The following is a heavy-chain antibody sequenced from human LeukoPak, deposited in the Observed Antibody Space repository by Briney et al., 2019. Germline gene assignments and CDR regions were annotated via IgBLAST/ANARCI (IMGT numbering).Heavy chain of an antibody. CDR2: IYYSGVT. V-gene: IGHV4-59*08. D-gene: IGHD4-17*01. CDR1: GGSISTYY. J-gene: IGHJ3*02. CDR3: ARSTTVIAAGGFDI. Sequence: SEALSLTCTVSGGSISTYYWSWIRQSPGKGLEWIGNIYYSGVTNYNPSLKSRVTISVDTSKNQFSLKLTSVIAADTAVYYCARSTTVIAAGGFDIWGQGTMVTVSS.